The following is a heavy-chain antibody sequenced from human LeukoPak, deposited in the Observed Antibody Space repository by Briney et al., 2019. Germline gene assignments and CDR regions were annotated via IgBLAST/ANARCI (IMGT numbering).Heavy chain of an antibody. CDR3: ARDPSCSSTSCYHDAFDI. D-gene: IGHD2-2*01. V-gene: IGHV1-46*03. CDR1: GYTSTSYY. CDR2: INPSGGST. Sequence: GASVKVSCKASGYTSTSYYMHWVRQAPGQGLEWMGIINPSGGSTSYAQKFQGRVTMTRDTSTSTVYMELSSLRSEDTAVYYCARDPSCSSTSCYHDAFDIWGQGTMVTVSS. J-gene: IGHJ3*02.